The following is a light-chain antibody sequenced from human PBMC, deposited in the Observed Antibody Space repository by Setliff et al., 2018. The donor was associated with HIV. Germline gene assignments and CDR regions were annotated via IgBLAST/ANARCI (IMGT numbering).Light chain of an antibody. CDR3: LLQYDSARF. CDR2: NIN. J-gene: IGLJ2*01. V-gene: IGLV7-43*01. Sequence: QAVVTQEPSLTVSPGGTVTLTCASSTGAVTSDYYPYWFQQKAGQAPRALIYNINNKHSWTPARFSGSLLGGKAALTLSCVQPEDEADYYCLLQYDSARFFGGGTKVTVL. CDR1: TGAVTSDYY.